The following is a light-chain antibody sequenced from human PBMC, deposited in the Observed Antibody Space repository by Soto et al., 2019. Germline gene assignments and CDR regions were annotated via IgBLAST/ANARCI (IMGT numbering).Light chain of an antibody. Sequence: EIVLTQSPDTLSLSPGERATLSCRASQSVSGSYLAWYQQRPGQPPRLLIYGASSRATGIPERFSGSGSGTDFTLTISRLEPEDFAVYYCQQYGSSPPRTTFGQGTKLEIK. J-gene: IGKJ2*01. V-gene: IGKV3-20*01. CDR2: GAS. CDR3: QQYGSSPPRTT. CDR1: QSVSGSY.